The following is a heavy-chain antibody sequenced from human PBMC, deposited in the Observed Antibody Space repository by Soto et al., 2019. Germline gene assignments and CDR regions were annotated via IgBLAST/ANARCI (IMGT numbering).Heavy chain of an antibody. V-gene: IGHV1-2*02. CDR1: GYSISAYY. J-gene: IGHJ4*02. CDR3: GRDDYGIFPY. CDR2: IDPKNGGT. D-gene: IGHD3-10*01. Sequence: QVQLVQSGTEVKKPGASVKVSCQASGYSISAYYIHWVRQAPGQGLEWMGWIDPKNGGTVSAQKFQGRLTMTRDTSISTVYMALSGLTSDDTALDYCGRDDYGIFPYWGQGSLVTVSS.